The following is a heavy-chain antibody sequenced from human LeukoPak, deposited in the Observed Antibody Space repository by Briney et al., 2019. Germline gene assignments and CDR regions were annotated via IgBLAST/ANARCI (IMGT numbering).Heavy chain of an antibody. D-gene: IGHD3-22*01. V-gene: IGHV3-33*06. J-gene: IGHJ4*02. Sequence: GGSLRLSCAASGFTFSSYGMHWVRQAPGKGLEWVAVIWYDGSNKYYADSVKGRFTISRDNSKNTLYLQMNSLRAEDTAVYYCAKGGSITLIVVITHFDYWGQGTLVTVSS. CDR1: GFTFSSYG. CDR2: IWYDGSNK. CDR3: AKGGSITLIVVITHFDY.